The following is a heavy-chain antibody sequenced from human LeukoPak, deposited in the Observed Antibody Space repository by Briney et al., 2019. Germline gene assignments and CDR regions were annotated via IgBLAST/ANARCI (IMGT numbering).Heavy chain of an antibody. CDR3: ARGYCSSTSCYTMDHWFDP. V-gene: IGHV1-69*05. CDR2: IIPIFATA. CDR1: GGTFSSYA. D-gene: IGHD2-2*02. Sequence: GASVKVSCKASGGTFSSYAISWVRQAPGQELEWMGGIIPIFATANYAQKFQGRVTITTDESTRTAYMELSSLRSEDTAVYYCARGYCSSTSCYTMDHWFDPWGQGTLVTVSS. J-gene: IGHJ5*02.